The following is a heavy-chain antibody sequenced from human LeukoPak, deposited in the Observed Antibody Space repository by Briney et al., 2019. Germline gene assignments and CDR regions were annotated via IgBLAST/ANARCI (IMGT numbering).Heavy chain of an antibody. J-gene: IGHJ5*02. Sequence: PSQTLSLTCTVSGGSISSGGYYWSWIRQHPGKGLGWIGYIYYSGSTYYNPSLKSRVTISVDTSKNQFSLKLSSVTAADTAVYYCARDEVYGGNSVGWFDPWGQGTLVTVSS. CDR1: GGSISSGGYY. CDR2: IYYSGST. D-gene: IGHD4-23*01. V-gene: IGHV4-31*03. CDR3: ARDEVYGGNSVGWFDP.